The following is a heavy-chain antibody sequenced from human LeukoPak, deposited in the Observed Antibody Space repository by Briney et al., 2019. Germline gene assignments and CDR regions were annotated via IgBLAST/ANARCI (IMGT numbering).Heavy chain of an antibody. CDR2: ISGSGGST. CDR3: AKMVVPSATDF. J-gene: IGHJ4*02. D-gene: IGHD2-2*01. Sequence: GESLRLSCAASGFTFCSYAMSWVRQAPGKGLEWVSAISGSGGSTYYADSVKGGFTISRDNSKNTLSLQMNSLRAEDTAVYYCAKMVVPSATDFWDQGTLVTVSS. V-gene: IGHV3-23*01. CDR1: GFTFCSYA.